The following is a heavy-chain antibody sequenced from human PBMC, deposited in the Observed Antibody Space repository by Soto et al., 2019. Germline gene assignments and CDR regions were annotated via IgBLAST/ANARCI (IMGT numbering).Heavy chain of an antibody. J-gene: IGHJ4*02. CDR1: GGSICSGGSY. D-gene: IGHD2-2*01. CDR2: IYYSGNT. V-gene: IGHV4-30-4*01. CDR3: VRYCSTTKCPFDY. Sequence: PSETLSLTCTVSGGSICSGGSYWGWIRQPPGKGLEWIGYIYYSGNTILNPSLRSRVTLSVDTSKNQFSLNLSSVTAADTAVYYCVRYCSTTKCPFDYWGQGTLVTVSS.